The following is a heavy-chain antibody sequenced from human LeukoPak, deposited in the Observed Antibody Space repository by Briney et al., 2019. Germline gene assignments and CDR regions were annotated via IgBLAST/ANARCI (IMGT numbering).Heavy chain of an antibody. CDR1: GYTFTSYG. J-gene: IGHJ5*02. CDR3: AREATYYYGSGSLVKFDP. Sequence: ASVKVSCKASGYTFTSYGISWVRQAPGQGLEWMGWISAYNGNTNYAQKLQGRVTMTTDTSTSTAYMELRSLRSDDTAVYYCAREATYYYGSGSLVKFDPWGQGTLVTVSS. CDR2: ISAYNGNT. V-gene: IGHV1-18*01. D-gene: IGHD3-10*01.